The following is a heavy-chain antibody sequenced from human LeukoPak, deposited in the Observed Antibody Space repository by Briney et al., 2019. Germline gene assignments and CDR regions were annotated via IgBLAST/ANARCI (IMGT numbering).Heavy chain of an antibody. D-gene: IGHD6-13*01. J-gene: IGHJ4*02. CDR1: GFTLSSYA. V-gene: IGHV3-23*01. CDR3: EKGRKQLVGFDY. Sequence: PGGSLRLSCAASGFTLSSYALSWVRQAPGKGLEWVSAISGGGGGTYYADSVKGRFTISRDNSKKTLYLQMNSLRAEDTAVYYCEKGRKQLVGFDYWGQGTLVTVSS. CDR2: ISGGGGGT.